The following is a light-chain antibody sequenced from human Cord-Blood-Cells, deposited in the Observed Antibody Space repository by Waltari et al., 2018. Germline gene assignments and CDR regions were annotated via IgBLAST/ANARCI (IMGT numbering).Light chain of an antibody. CDR1: RGSIASNY. J-gene: IGLJ3*02. Sequence: FMLTHPHSVSESPGKTITISCTRRRGSIASNYEQWSQQRPRSSPTTVVYEDNKRPSGVPARFSGSIDSASNSASRTISGLKTEDEADYYCQSYDSSNHWVFGGGTKLTVL. CDR2: EDN. V-gene: IGLV6-57*01. CDR3: QSYDSSNHWV.